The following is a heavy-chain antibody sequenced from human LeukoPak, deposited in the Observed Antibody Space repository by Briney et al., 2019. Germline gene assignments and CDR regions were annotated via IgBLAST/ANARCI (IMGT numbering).Heavy chain of an antibody. V-gene: IGHV1-2*02. Sequence: ASVQVSCKASGYTFTGYFMHWVRQAPGQGLEWMGWINPNSGGTNYAQKFQGRVTMTRDTSISTAYMELSRLRSDDTAVYYCARPITTGGYSYGFFDYWGQGTLVTVSS. CDR3: ARPITTGGYSYGFFDY. CDR1: GYTFTGYF. D-gene: IGHD5-18*01. J-gene: IGHJ4*02. CDR2: INPNSGGT.